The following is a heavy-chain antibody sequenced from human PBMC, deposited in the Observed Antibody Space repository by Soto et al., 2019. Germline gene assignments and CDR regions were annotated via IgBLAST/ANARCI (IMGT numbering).Heavy chain of an antibody. J-gene: IGHJ6*02. D-gene: IGHD3-10*01. V-gene: IGHV1-69*06. CDR2: IIPIFGTA. CDR3: ARDYYGSGSYIYYYGMDV. Sequence: SSEKVSCKASGGTFSSYAISWVRQAPGQGLEWMGGIIPIFGTANYAQKFQGRVTITADKSTSTAYMELSSLRSEDTAVYYCARDYYGSGSYIYYYGMDVWGQGTTVTVSS. CDR1: GGTFSSYA.